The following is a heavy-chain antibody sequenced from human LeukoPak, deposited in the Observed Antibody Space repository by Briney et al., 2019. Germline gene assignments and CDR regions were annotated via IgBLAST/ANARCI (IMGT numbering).Heavy chain of an antibody. J-gene: IGHJ4*02. CDR2: MNPNSGNT. V-gene: IGHV1-8*03. CDR3: ARDSADYYGSGSYYPPDY. CDR1: GYTFTSYD. Sequence: ASVKVSCKASGYTFTSYDIDWVRQATGQGLEWMGWMNPNSGNTGYAQKFQGRVTITRNTSISTAYMELSSLRSEDTAVYYCARDSADYYGSGSYYPPDYWGQGTLVTVSS. D-gene: IGHD3-10*01.